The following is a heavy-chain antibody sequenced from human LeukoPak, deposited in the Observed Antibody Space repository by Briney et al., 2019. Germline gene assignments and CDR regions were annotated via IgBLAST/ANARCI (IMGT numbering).Heavy chain of an antibody. CDR2: IGADGRST. J-gene: IGHJ5*02. CDR1: GFTFSTYV. D-gene: IGHD1-26*01. Sequence: PGGSLRLSCAASGFTFSTYVMTWVRQAPGKGPEWVSAIGADGRSTDYADSVKGRFTISRDISKNTLYLQMNSLRAEDTALYYCTRRVGGTPDHWGLGTLVTVSS. CDR3: TRRVGGTPDH. V-gene: IGHV3-23*01.